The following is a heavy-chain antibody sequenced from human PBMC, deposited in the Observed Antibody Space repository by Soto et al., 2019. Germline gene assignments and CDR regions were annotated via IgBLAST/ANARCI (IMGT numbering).Heavy chain of an antibody. Sequence: ASVKVSCKVSGYTLTELSMHWVRQAPGKGLEWMGGFDPEDGETIYAQKFQGRVTMTEDTSTDTAYMELSSLRSEDTAVYYCATGLPTIFGVGKDAFDIWGQGTMVTVSS. D-gene: IGHD3-3*01. V-gene: IGHV1-24*01. CDR3: ATGLPTIFGVGKDAFDI. CDR1: GYTLTELS. J-gene: IGHJ3*02. CDR2: FDPEDGET.